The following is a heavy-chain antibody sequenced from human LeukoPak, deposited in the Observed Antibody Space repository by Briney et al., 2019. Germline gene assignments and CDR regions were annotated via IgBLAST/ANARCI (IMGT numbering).Heavy chain of an antibody. J-gene: IGHJ6*03. CDR2: INPNSGGT. CDR3: ARLQRYYYYYMVV. CDR1: GYTFTGYY. Sequence: GASVKVSCKASGYTFTGYYMHWVRQAPGQGLEWMGWINPNSGGTNYAQKFQGRATMTRDTSISTAYMELSRLRSDDTAVYYCARLQRYYYYYMVVWGKGTTVTVSS. V-gene: IGHV1-2*02.